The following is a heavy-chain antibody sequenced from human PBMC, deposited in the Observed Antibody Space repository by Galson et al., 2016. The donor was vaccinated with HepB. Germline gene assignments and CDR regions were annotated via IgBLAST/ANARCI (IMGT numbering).Heavy chain of an antibody. CDR3: GTYLVGHGGTGY. D-gene: IGHD3-16*01. CDR2: TYYGEDN. J-gene: IGHJ4*02. Sequence: TCTVSGASLSGGAYHWAWIRQPAGKGLEWLGHTYYGEDNRYNPSLEGRVTISIDTSTNQMSLTLRSVSAADTAVYFCGTYLVGHGGTGYWGQGTPVTVSS. CDR1: GASLSGGAYH. V-gene: IGHV4-61*08.